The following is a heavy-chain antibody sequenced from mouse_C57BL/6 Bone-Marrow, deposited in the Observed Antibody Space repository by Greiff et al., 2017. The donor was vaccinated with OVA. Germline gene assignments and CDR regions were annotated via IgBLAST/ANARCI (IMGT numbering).Heavy chain of an antibody. Sequence: VQLVESGPGLVQPSQSLSITCTVSGFSLTSYGVHWVRQSPGKGLEWLGVIWSGGSTDYNAAFISRLSISKDNSKSQVFFKMNSLQADDTAIYYCARNRDYYGSSYVGWFAYWGQGTLVTVSA. CDR1: GFSLTSYG. CDR2: IWSGGST. D-gene: IGHD1-1*01. V-gene: IGHV2-2*01. J-gene: IGHJ3*01. CDR3: ARNRDYYGSSYVGWFAY.